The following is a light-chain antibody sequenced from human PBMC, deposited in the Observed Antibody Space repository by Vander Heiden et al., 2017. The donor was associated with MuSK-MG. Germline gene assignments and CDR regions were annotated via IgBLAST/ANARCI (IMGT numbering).Light chain of an antibody. CDR2: GNT. J-gene: IGLJ3*02. CDR3: QSYDYSLSGSL. V-gene: IGLV1-40*01. Sequence: QSVLTQPPSVSGAPGQRVTISCTGSSSNIGAPYDVHWYQQLPGTAPNLLIYGNTNRPSGIPDRFSGSKSGTSASLAITGLQAEDEADYYCQSYDYSLSGSLFGGGTKLTVL. CDR1: SSNIGAPYD.